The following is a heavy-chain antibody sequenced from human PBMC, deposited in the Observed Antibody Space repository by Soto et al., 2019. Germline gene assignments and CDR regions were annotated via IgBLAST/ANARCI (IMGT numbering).Heavy chain of an antibody. CDR2: LNPNSGNT. CDR3: ASLTYDYDSSVFGMDV. CDR1: GYTFTSYD. D-gene: IGHD3-22*01. J-gene: IGHJ6*02. Sequence: ASVKVSCKASGYTFTSYDITWVRPATGQGREWMGWLNPNSGNTGYAQKVQGRVNMPRNTSISTAYMELSSLRSEDTAVYYCASLTYDYDSSVFGMDVWG. V-gene: IGHV1-8*01.